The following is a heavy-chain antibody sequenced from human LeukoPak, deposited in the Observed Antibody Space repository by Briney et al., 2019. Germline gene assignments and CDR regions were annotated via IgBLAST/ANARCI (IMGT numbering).Heavy chain of an antibody. Sequence: ASVKVSCKASGHILTGNYMHWVRQAPGQGLEWMGWINPNSSGTLYAQKFQGRVTMTRDTSITTAYMELRRLRSDDTAVYYCSRQGTGDELDYWGQGTLVPVSS. CDR1: GHILTGNY. V-gene: IGHV1-2*02. CDR2: INPNSSGT. J-gene: IGHJ4*02. D-gene: IGHD7-27*01. CDR3: SRQGTGDELDY.